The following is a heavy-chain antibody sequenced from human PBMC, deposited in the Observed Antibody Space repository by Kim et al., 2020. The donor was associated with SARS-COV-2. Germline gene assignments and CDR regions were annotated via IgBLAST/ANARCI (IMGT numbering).Heavy chain of an antibody. J-gene: IGHJ4*02. D-gene: IGHD6-13*01. V-gene: IGHV3-49*03. CDR2: IRSKAYGGTT. CDR1: GFTFGDYA. CDR3: TREAAAGGFYFDY. Sequence: GGSLRLSCTASGFTFGDYAMSWFRQAPEKGLEWVGFIRSKAYGGTTEYAASVKGRFTISRDDSKSIAYLQMNSLKTEDTAVYYCTREAAAGGFYFDYWGQGTLVTVSS.